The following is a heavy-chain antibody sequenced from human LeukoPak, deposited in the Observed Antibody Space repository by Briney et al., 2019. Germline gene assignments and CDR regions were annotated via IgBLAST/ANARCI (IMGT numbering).Heavy chain of an antibody. CDR3: ARANAPSYDYDSSGYWSLFDY. J-gene: IGHJ4*02. D-gene: IGHD3-22*01. CDR1: GYTFSSYG. V-gene: IGHV1-18*01. Sequence: GASVKVSCKASGYTFSSYGISWVRQAPGQGLEWMGWISAYSGNTHYAQRLQGRVTMTTDTSTSTAYMELRSLRSDDTAVYYCARANAPSYDYDSSGYWSLFDYWGQGTLVTVSS. CDR2: ISAYSGNT.